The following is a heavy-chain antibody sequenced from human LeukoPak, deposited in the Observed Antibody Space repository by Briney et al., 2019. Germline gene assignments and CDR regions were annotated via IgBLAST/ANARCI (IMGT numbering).Heavy chain of an antibody. CDR3: ARERLLDYYYYMDV. J-gene: IGHJ6*03. D-gene: IGHD1-26*01. Sequence: PSETLSLTCTVSCGPISSYYWSWIRQPAGKGLEWIGRIYTSGSTNYNPSLKSRVTISVDTSKNQFSLKLSCVTAADTAVYYCARERLLDYYYYMDVWGKGTTVTVSS. CDR1: CGPISSYY. V-gene: IGHV4-4*07. CDR2: IYTSGST.